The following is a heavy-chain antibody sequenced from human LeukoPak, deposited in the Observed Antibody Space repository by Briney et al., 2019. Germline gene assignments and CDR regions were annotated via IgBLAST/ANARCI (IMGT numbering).Heavy chain of an antibody. V-gene: IGHV1-69*04. CDR2: IIPILGIA. CDR3: ARDRVRDTAMVEEVDY. J-gene: IGHJ4*02. D-gene: IGHD5-18*01. Sequence: SVKVSCKASGGTFSSCAISWVRQAPGQGLEWMGRIIPILGIANYAQKFQGRVTITADKSTSTAYMELSSLRSEDTAVYYCARDRVRDTAMVEEVDYWGQGTLVTVSS. CDR1: GGTFSSCA.